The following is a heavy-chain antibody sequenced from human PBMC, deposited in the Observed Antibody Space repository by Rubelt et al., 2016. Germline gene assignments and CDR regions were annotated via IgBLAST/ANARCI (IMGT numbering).Heavy chain of an antibody. CDR3: ARWDTSSLDY. J-gene: IGHJ4*02. V-gene: IGHV3-30*04. CDR2: ISYDGSNK. D-gene: IGHD6-6*01. Sequence: LVESGGGVVQPGRSLRLSCAASGFTFSSYAMHWVRQAPGKGLEWVAVISYDGSNKYYADSVKGRFTISRDNAKNSLYLQINSLRAEDTAVYYCARWDTSSLDYWGQGTLVTVSS. CDR1: GFTFSSYA.